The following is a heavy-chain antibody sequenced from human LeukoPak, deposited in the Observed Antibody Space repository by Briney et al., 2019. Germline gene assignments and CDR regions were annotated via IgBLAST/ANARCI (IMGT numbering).Heavy chain of an antibody. J-gene: IGHJ4*02. CDR3: AREGTGTPSFDY. V-gene: IGHV4/OR15-8*01. CDR1: GGSISTNNW. Sequence: PSETLSLTCVVSGGSISTNNWWMWVRQPPGMGLEWIGEIYHSGRIYYNSSLQSRVTMSVDKSQNQFSLKLSSVTAADTAVYYCAREGTGTPSFDYWGQGILVTVSS. CDR2: IYHSGRI. D-gene: IGHD1-7*01.